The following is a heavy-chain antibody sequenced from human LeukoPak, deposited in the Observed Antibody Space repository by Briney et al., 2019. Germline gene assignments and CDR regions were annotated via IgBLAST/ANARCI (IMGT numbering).Heavy chain of an antibody. D-gene: IGHD6-13*01. CDR2: IYPGDSDT. Sequence: GESLKISCKGSGHSFTSYWIGWVRQMPGXXXXWMGIIYPGDSDTRYSPSFQGQVTISADKSISTAYLQWSSLKASDTAMYYCARHRTAGSELADFDYWGQGTLVTVSS. V-gene: IGHV5-51*01. CDR3: ARHRTAGSELADFDY. CDR1: GHSFTSYW. J-gene: IGHJ4*02.